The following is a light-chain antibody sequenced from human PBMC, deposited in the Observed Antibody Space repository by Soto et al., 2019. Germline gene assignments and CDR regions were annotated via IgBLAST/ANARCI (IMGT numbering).Light chain of an antibody. Sequence: QSALTQPASVSGSPGQSITISFTGTSTDVGGYDYVSRYQQHPGKAPKLMIYDVTNRPSGVSNRFSGSKSGNTASLTISGLQAEDEDDYYCISYARINTYVFGTGTKLT. J-gene: IGLJ1*01. V-gene: IGLV2-14*01. CDR2: DVT. CDR1: STDVGGYDY. CDR3: ISYARINTYV.